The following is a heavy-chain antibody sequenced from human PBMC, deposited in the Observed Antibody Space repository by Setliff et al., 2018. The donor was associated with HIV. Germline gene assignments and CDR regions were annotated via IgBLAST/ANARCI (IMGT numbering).Heavy chain of an antibody. Sequence: SVKVSCKASGGTFSSYAINWVRQAPGQGLEWMGGIIPMCGTLNFAQKFQGRVTINTDESTRTAYMELNSLRSEDTGVYYCARGHSHGYGYSGSYGPFDIWGQGTMVTVSS. D-gene: IGHD1-26*01. V-gene: IGHV1-69*05. J-gene: IGHJ3*02. CDR1: GGTFSSYA. CDR3: ARGHSHGYGYSGSYGPFDI. CDR2: IIPMCGTL.